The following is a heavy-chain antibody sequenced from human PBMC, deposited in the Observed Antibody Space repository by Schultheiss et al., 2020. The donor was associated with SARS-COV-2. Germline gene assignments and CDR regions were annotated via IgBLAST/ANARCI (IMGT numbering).Heavy chain of an antibody. CDR2: IRSGGST. CDR3: ARDIYYYMDV. Sequence: GGSLRLSCAVSGGSISSSNWWSWVRQPPGKGLEWVSLIRSGGSTDYADSVKGRFTISRDNAKNSLYLQMNSLKVEDTAMYYCARDIYYYMDVWGKGTTVTVSS. J-gene: IGHJ6*03. V-gene: IGHV3-53*01. CDR1: GGSISSSNW.